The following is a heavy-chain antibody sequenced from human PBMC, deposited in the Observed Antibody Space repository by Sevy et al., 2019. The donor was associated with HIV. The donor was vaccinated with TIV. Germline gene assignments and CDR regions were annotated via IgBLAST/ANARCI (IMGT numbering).Heavy chain of an antibody. Sequence: GGSLRLSCVASGFSFSNYAMHWVRQAPGKGLEWVAVIWNDGNDKSYVDSVKGRFTISRDNAKNTLYLQMNSLRAEDTAIYYCATEYNNGYDYWGQGTMVTVSS. CDR3: ATEYNNGYDY. V-gene: IGHV3-33*01. J-gene: IGHJ4*02. CDR2: IWNDGNDK. D-gene: IGHD5-18*01. CDR1: GFSFSNYA.